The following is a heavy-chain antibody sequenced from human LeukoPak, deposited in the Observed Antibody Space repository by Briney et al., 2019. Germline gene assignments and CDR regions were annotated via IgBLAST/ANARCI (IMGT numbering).Heavy chain of an antibody. CDR2: ISGSGGNT. V-gene: IGHV3-23*01. D-gene: IGHD1-26*01. J-gene: IGHJ4*02. CDR1: GFTFSSYA. CDR3: AKVKVGATIDY. Sequence: PGGSLRLSCAASGFTFSSYAMSWVRQAPGKGLEWVSSISGSGGNTFYADSVKGRFTISRDNSKNTLYLQMNSLRAEDTAAYHCAKVKVGATIDYWGQGTLVTVSS.